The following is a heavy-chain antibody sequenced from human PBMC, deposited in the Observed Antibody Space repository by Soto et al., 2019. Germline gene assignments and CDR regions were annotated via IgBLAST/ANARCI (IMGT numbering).Heavy chain of an antibody. D-gene: IGHD3-22*01. CDR1: CGSISSGGYY. CDR2: IYHSGST. CDR3: ARGIHYYYHSSGYYSYYFDY. Sequence: QVQLQESGPGLVKPSQTLSLTCTVSCGSISSGGYYWSWIRQHPGKGLVWIGYIYHSGSTYYNPSLKSRVTISVDRSKNQFSLKLSSVTAADTAVYYCARGIHYYYHSSGYYSYYFDYWGQGTLVTVCS. J-gene: IGHJ4*02. V-gene: IGHV4-30-2*01.